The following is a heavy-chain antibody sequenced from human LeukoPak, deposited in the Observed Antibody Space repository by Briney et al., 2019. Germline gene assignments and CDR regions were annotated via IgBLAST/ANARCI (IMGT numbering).Heavy chain of an antibody. CDR2: ISPDSDDI. D-gene: IGHD1-26*01. CDR3: ARDFGIVGTSIVGY. J-gene: IGHJ4*02. V-gene: IGHV1-2*02. CDR1: GYTFTGYY. Sequence: ASVKVSCKASGYTFTGYYIHWVRQAPGQGLEWMGWISPDSDDISYAQKFQGRATMTRDTSIATVYMELTSLRSDDTAIYYCARDFGIVGTSIVGYWGQGTLVTVSS.